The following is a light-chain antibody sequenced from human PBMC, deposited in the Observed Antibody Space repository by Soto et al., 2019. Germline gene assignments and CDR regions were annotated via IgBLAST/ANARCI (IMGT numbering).Light chain of an antibody. CDR3: KSYAGSNTYV. V-gene: IGLV1-44*01. CDR2: EVV. CDR1: SSNIGRNS. J-gene: IGLJ1*01. Sequence: QSVLTQAPSVSGTPGQRVTITCSGSSSNIGRNSVNWYQHLPGTAPRLIIYEVVQRPSGVPDRFSGSKSGNTASLTVSGLQAADEADYFCKSYAGSNTYVFGSGTKVTVL.